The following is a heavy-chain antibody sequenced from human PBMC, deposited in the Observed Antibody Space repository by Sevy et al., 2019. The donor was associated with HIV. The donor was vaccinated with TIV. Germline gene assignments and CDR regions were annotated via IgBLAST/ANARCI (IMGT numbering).Heavy chain of an antibody. CDR2: ISYDGSSK. Sequence: GGSLRLSCAASGFSVSTHAMHWVRQAPGKGLEWVALISYDGSSKYYADSVKGRLTISRDNSKNTLYLQMSSLRPDDTAVYYCTRDAGYSTGWYPSDYWGQGTLDTVSS. V-gene: IGHV3-30-3*01. J-gene: IGHJ4*02. CDR3: TRDAGYSTGWYPSDY. CDR1: GFSVSTHA. D-gene: IGHD6-19*01.